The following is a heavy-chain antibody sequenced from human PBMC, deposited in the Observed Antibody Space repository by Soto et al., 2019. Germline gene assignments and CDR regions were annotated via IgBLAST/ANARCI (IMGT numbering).Heavy chain of an antibody. CDR1: GFSISSIALGMG. CDR3: THLSMGSRCTIFFDH. CDR2: IYWDGDK. V-gene: IGHV2-5*02. J-gene: IGHJ4*02. D-gene: IGHD3-3*01. Sequence: QITLKESGPTLVKPTQTLTLTCNFSGFSISSIALGMGVCWIRPPPGKALEWLALIYWDGDKRYNPSLKSRLTVTKDISESQVVLTMTTMDAVVTCRYCCTHLSMGSRCTIFFDHWGQGALVTVSS.